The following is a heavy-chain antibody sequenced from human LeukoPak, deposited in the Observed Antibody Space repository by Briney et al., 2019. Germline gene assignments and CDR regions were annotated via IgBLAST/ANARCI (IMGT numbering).Heavy chain of an antibody. CDR3: AKADYNDYAFDN. D-gene: IGHD4-11*01. CDR1: GFTFSTYA. J-gene: IGHJ4*02. Sequence: GGSLRLSCAASGFTFSTYAMSWVRQVPGKGLEWVSSITGSGGNTYSADSVKGRFTMSRDNSKNTLSLQMSSLRAEDTAVYYCAKADYNDYAFDNWGQGTLVTVSS. V-gene: IGHV3-23*01. CDR2: ITGSGGNT.